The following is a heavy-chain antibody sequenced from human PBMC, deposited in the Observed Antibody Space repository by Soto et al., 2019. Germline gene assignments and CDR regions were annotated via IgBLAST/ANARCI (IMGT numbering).Heavy chain of an antibody. CDR2: ISGSSRYT. CDR3: ARHTSGWHYYDY. J-gene: IGHJ4*02. CDR1: GFNFSDHY. V-gene: IGHV3-11*06. D-gene: IGHD6-19*01. Sequence: GGSLRLSCAASGFNFSDHYMNWVRQAPGKGLEWVSYISGSSRYTNFADSVKGRFTISRDNAKNSLYLQMNSLRVEDTAVYYCARHTSGWHYYDYWGKGPPVTVSP.